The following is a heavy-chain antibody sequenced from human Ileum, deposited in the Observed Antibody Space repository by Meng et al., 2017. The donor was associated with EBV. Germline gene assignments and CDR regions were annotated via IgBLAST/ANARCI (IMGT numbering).Heavy chain of an antibody. J-gene: IGHJ5*02. CDR2: IHSSGST. D-gene: IGHD3-10*01. CDR1: GGSISSGGYY. Sequence: QVRRPESGPGLGNPSHTLSLPFTVSGGSISSGGYYWSWIRQHPGKGLEWIGYIHSSGSTYYNPSLRSRLTISVDTSKNQFSLKLSSVTAADTAVYYCARASYGSGSPLGESWFDPWGQGTLVTVSS. V-gene: IGHV4-31*03. CDR3: ARASYGSGSPLGESWFDP.